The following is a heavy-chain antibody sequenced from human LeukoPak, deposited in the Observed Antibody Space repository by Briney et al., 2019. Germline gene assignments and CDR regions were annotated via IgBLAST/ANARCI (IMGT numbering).Heavy chain of an antibody. V-gene: IGHV3-23*01. CDR3: TNRITATSQFDS. D-gene: IGHD4-17*01. CDR1: VFPFSTYG. CDR2: ITGIGDFA. Sequence: GGSLRLSCAASVFPFSTYGISWVRQGPGQGLEWVSAITGIGDFANYADSVRGRFTISRDNSKNTVYLQMNSLTVEDSALYSGTNRITATSQFDSWGPGALVIASS. J-gene: IGHJ4*02.